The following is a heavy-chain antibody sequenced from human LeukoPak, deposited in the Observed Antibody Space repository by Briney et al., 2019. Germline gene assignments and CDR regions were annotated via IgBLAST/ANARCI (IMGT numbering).Heavy chain of an antibody. CDR3: AAATNYYYYYSMDV. Sequence: SETLSLTCAVYGGSFSGYYWSWIRQPPGKGLEWIGEINHSGSTNYNPSLKSRVTISVDTSKNQFSLKLSSVTAADTAVYYCAAATNYYYYYSMDVWGKGTTVTVSS. J-gene: IGHJ6*03. D-gene: IGHD6-13*01. CDR2: INHSGST. V-gene: IGHV4-34*01. CDR1: GGSFSGYY.